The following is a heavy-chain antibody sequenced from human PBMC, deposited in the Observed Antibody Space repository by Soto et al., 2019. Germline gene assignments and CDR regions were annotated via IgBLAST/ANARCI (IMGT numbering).Heavy chain of an antibody. CDR2: INHSGRV. CDR1: GGSFSGHS. Sequence: PSETLSLTCAVYGGSFSGHSWTWIRQSPGKGLEWIGDINHSGRVNYSPSLKSRVTISLDTSKNQFSLTLSAVTAADTAVYYCARGVGGSGLNWFDPWGQGTLVPVSS. V-gene: IGHV4-34*01. CDR3: ARGVGGSGLNWFDP. D-gene: IGHD6-19*01. J-gene: IGHJ5*02.